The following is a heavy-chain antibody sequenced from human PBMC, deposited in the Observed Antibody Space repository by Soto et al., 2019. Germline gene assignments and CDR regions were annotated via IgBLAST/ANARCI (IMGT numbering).Heavy chain of an antibody. CDR3: AKDRPRRTSGYFFDY. V-gene: IGHV1-8*01. CDR2: MNPNSGNT. D-gene: IGHD1-1*01. J-gene: IGHJ4*02. CDR1: GYTFTSYD. Sequence: ASVKVSCKASGYTFTSYDINWVRQATGQGLEWMGWMNPNSGNTGYAQKFQGRVTMTRNTSISTAFMELSSLRSEDTALYYSAKDRPRRTSGYFFDYWGQGTPVTVS.